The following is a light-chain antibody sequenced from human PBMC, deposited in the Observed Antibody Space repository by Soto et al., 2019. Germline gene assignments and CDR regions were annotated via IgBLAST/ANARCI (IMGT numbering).Light chain of an antibody. CDR3: QQRSNWQLT. J-gene: IGKJ4*01. CDR1: QGVSSN. Sequence: EIVLTQSPATLSLSPGARASLSCRASQGVSSNLAWYQQKPGQAPRLLIYDASNMATGIPASFRGSGPGTDFALTISSLQPEDFAVYYRQQRSNWQLTFGGGTKVEIK. V-gene: IGKV3D-11*03. CDR2: DAS.